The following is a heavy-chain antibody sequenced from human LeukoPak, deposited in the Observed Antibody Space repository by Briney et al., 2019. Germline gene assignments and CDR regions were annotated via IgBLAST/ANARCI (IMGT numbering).Heavy chain of an antibody. V-gene: IGHV3-30*02. CDR3: AKDPGYSTVTTLYYYYYMDV. CDR2: IRYDGSNK. D-gene: IGHD6-13*01. J-gene: IGHJ6*03. CDR1: GFTFSNYG. Sequence: GGSLRLSCVASGFTFSNYGMHWVRQAPGKGLEWVAFIRYDGSNKYYGDSVKGRFTISRDNSKNTLYLQMSGLRAEDTAVYYCAKDPGYSTVTTLYYYYYMDVWGRGTTVTVSS.